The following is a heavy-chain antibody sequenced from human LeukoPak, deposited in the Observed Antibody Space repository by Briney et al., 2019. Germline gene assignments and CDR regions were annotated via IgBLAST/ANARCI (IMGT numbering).Heavy chain of an antibody. J-gene: IGHJ4*02. Sequence: ASVKVSCKASGYTFTSYGISWVRQAPGQGLEWMGWISAYNGNTNYAQKLQGRGTMTTDTSTNTAYMELRSLRSDDTAVYYRARQPSAQTLYYYDSSGSPFDYWGQGTLVTVSS. V-gene: IGHV1-18*01. CDR1: GYTFTSYG. CDR3: ARQPSAQTLYYYDSSGSPFDY. D-gene: IGHD3-22*01. CDR2: ISAYNGNT.